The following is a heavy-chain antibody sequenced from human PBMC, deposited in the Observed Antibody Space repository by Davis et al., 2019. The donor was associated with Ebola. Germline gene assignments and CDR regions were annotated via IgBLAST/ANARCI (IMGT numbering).Heavy chain of an antibody. D-gene: IGHD2-8*01. CDR3: ARGRDCNNAVCYKAHWFDS. CDR1: GGTFSNYD. CDR2: IIPIFDTA. V-gene: IGHV1-69*13. Sequence: SVKVSCKASGGTFSNYDINWVRQAPGQGLEWMGGIIPIFDTANYAQKFQDRVTITADESTKTAYMALTNLRSEDTAVYYCARGRDCNNAVCYKAHWFDSWGQGTLVTVSS. J-gene: IGHJ5*01.